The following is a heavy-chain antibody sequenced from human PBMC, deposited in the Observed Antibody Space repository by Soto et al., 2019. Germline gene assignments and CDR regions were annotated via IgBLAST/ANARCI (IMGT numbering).Heavy chain of an antibody. V-gene: IGHV3-30-3*01. CDR2: ISYDGSTE. Sequence: GGSLRLSCAASGFTFSYYPIHWVRQAPGKGLEWVALISYDGSTEFYADSVKGRFTISRDNSKNTLYLQMNSLRGEDTALYFCARDGSAHCRGDTCYSGPDFWGQGTLVTVSS. CDR3: ARDGSAHCRGDTCYSGPDF. D-gene: IGHD2-15*01. CDR1: GFTFSYYP. J-gene: IGHJ4*02.